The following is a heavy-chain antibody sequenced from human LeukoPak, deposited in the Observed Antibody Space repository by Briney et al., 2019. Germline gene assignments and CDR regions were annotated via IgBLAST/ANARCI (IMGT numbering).Heavy chain of an antibody. CDR2: INPNSGGT. Sequence: ASVKVSCKASGYTFTGYYMHWVRQAPGQGLEWMGWINPNSGGTNYAQKFQGRVTMTRDTSISTAYMELSRLRSDDTAVYYCARYPVGATYGDYWGQGTLVIVSS. V-gene: IGHV1-2*02. CDR3: ARYPVGATYGDY. D-gene: IGHD1-26*01. J-gene: IGHJ4*02. CDR1: GYTFTGYY.